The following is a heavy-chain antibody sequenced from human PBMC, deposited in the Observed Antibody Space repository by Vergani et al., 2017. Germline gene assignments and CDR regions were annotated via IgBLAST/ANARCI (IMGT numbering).Heavy chain of an antibody. CDR1: GFIFSTYA. D-gene: IGHD6-25*01. J-gene: IGHJ1*01. CDR3: ARDLIENDTYGRSGY. Sequence: EVHLLESGGGLIQPGGSLRLSCTASGFIFSTYAMSWVRQAPGKGLEWVSGISASGATTYYADSVKGRVTSSRDNSKNTLYLQMNSLRVEDTAVYYCARDLIENDTYGRSGYWGPGTLVTVSS. V-gene: IGHV3-23*01. CDR2: ISASGATT.